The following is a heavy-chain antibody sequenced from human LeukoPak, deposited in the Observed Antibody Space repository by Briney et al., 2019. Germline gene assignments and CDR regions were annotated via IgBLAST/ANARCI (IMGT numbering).Heavy chain of an antibody. J-gene: IGHJ4*02. V-gene: IGHV4-30-2*06. CDR3: ARVDQPPEYYYGSGSYYFDY. Sequence: SETLSLTCSVSGESTSNGGFYWNWIRQSPGEGLEWIGYISHRGAADYNPSLKSRVTISVDKSKNQFSLKLSSVTAADTAVYYCARVDQPPEYYYGSGSYYFDYWGQGTLVTVSS. D-gene: IGHD3-10*01. CDR2: ISHRGAA. CDR1: GESTSNGGFY.